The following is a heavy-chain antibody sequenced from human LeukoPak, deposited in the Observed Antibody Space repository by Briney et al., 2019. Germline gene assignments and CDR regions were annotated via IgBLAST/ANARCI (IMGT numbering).Heavy chain of an antibody. Sequence: ASVKVSCKASGYTFTGYYMHWVRQAPGQGLEWMGRINPNSGGTNYAQKFQGRVTMTRDTSISTAYMELSRLRSDDTAVYYCAPLNPDYYDSSGFWGKGTLVTVSS. CDR3: APLNPDYYDSSGF. CDR2: INPNSGGT. J-gene: IGHJ4*02. D-gene: IGHD3-22*01. V-gene: IGHV1-2*06. CDR1: GYTFTGYY.